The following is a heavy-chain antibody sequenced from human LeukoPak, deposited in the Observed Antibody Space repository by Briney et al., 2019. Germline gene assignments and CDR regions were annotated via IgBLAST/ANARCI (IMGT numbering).Heavy chain of an antibody. V-gene: IGHV3-7*05. CDR1: RFTFTTYW. CDR3: ARTYSGRFEY. D-gene: IGHD5-12*01. J-gene: IGHJ4*02. CDR2: INQDGSEK. Sequence: PGGSLRPSCAASRFTFTTYWMTWVRQAPGKGLEWVANINQDGSEKYYVDSVKGRFTISRDNAKNSLFLQMNSLRAEDTAIYYCARTYSGRFEYWGQGTLVTVSS.